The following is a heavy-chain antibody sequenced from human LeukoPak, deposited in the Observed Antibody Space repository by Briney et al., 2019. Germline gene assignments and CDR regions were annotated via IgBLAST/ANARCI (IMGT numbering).Heavy chain of an antibody. CDR3: ARGRGSYFEDFDY. D-gene: IGHD1-26*01. Sequence: SVKVSCKASGYTFISYSITWVRQAPGQGLEWMGRIIPIFPTPNYAQKFQGRVTITTDESTSTAYMELSSLRSDDTAVYYCARGRGSYFEDFDYWGQGTLVTVSS. CDR2: IIPIFPTP. CDR1: GYTFISYS. V-gene: IGHV1-69*05. J-gene: IGHJ4*02.